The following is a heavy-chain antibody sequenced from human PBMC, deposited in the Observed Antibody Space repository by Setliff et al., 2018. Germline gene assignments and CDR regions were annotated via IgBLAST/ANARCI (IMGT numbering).Heavy chain of an antibody. CDR3: ASTYYYGSGSRYAFDI. J-gene: IGHJ3*02. Sequence: ASVKVSCKASGYTFTSYDINWVRQATGRGLEWMGWMNPNSGNTGYAQKFQGRVTMTRNTSISTAYMELSSLRSEDTAVYYCASTYYYGSGSRYAFDIWGQGTMVTVSS. V-gene: IGHV1-8*01. CDR1: GYTFTSYD. D-gene: IGHD3-10*01. CDR2: MNPNSGNT.